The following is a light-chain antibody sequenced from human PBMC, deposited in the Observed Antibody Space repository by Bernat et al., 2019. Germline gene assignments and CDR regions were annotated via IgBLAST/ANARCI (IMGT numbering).Light chain of an antibody. J-gene: IGLJ3*02. CDR3: SSYSTSRTLV. V-gene: IGLV2-14*03. Sequence: QSALTQPASVSGSPGQSITISCTGTSSDIGNYNYVPWYQQHPGKVPKLMIYDISNRRPGVSNRFSASKSGNTASLTITGIQAEDEADYYCSSYSTSRTLVFGGGTKLTVL. CDR2: DIS. CDR1: SSDIGNYNY.